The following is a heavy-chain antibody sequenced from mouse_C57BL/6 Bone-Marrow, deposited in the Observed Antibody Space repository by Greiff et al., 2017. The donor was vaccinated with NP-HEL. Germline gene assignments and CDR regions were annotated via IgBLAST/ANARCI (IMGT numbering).Heavy chain of an antibody. D-gene: IGHD1-1*01. Sequence: EVQLMESGGDLVKPGGSLKLSCAASGFTFSSYGMSWVRQTPDKRLEWVATISSGGSYTYYPDSVKGRFTISRDNAKNTLYLQMSSLKSEDTAMYYCARRGVVAPYYAMDYWGQGTSVTVSS. J-gene: IGHJ4*01. CDR3: ARRGVVAPYYAMDY. V-gene: IGHV5-6*01. CDR1: GFTFSSYG. CDR2: ISSGGSYT.